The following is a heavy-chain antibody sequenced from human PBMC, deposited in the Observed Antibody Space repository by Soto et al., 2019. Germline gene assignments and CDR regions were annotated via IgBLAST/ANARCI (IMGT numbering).Heavy chain of an antibody. D-gene: IGHD6-19*01. J-gene: IGHJ4*02. V-gene: IGHV4-59*11. CDR2: IYYSESS. Sequence: QVQLQESGPGLVKPSETLSLTCTVSGGSISSHYWSWIRQPPGKGLEWTGVIYYSESSNYNPSLQSRVTLSVATSKTQFSLRLTSVTAVDTAVYYCARAVEMYASGWYYFDYWGQGTLVTVSS. CDR1: GGSISSHY. CDR3: ARAVEMYASGWYYFDY.